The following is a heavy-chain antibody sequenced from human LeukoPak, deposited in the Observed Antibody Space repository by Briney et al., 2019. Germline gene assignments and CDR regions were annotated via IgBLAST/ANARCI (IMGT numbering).Heavy chain of an antibody. CDR3: ARVEVPRDINDWYFDL. J-gene: IGHJ2*01. V-gene: IGHV4-38-2*02. CDR2: LYHSGTT. Sequence: SETLSLTCTVSGYSIAHGFFWAWIRQPPGGGLEWIGSLYHSGTTYYNTSLKSRISTSVDTSKNQFSLKLRLVTAADTAVYYCARVEVPRDINDWYFDLWGRGALVTVSS. D-gene: IGHD2-15*01. CDR1: GYSIAHGFF.